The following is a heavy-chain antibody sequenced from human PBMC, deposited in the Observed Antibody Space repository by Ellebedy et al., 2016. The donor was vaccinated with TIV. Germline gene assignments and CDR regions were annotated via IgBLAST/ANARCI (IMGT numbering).Heavy chain of an antibody. Sequence: GGSLRLXXAASGFTFSGSAMHWVRQASGKGLEWVGRIRSKTNSYATTYAASVNGRFTISRDDSKNTLYLQMNSLKTEDTAVYYCTTDREWIFEAYDYYYYMDVWGKGTTVTVSS. J-gene: IGHJ6*03. D-gene: IGHD3-3*01. V-gene: IGHV3-73*01. CDR1: GFTFSGSA. CDR3: TTDREWIFEAYDYYYYMDV. CDR2: IRSKTNSYAT.